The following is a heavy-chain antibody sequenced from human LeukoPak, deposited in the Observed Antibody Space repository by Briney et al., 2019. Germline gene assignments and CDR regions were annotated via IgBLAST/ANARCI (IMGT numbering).Heavy chain of an antibody. Sequence: PGRSLRLSCAASGFTFSSYAMHWVRQAPGKGLEWVAVISYDGSNKYYADSVKGRFTISRDNSKNTLYLQMNSLRAEDTAVYYRARDSRSSSLKWGQGTLVTVSS. CDR3: ARDSRSSSLK. D-gene: IGHD6-13*01. CDR1: GFTFSSYA. CDR2: ISYDGSNK. J-gene: IGHJ4*02. V-gene: IGHV3-30*04.